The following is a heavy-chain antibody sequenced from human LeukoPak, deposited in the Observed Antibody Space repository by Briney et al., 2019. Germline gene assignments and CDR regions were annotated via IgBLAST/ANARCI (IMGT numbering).Heavy chain of an antibody. D-gene: IGHD3-3*01. CDR1: GGSISSSSYY. Sequence: SETLSLTCTVSGGSISSSSYYWGWNRQPPGKGLEWIGSIYYSGSTYYNPSLKSRVTISVDTSKNQFSLKLSSVTAADTAVYYCARREYYDFWSGYGGNLPWGQGTLVTVSS. J-gene: IGHJ4*02. CDR2: IYYSGST. CDR3: ARREYYDFWSGYGGNLP. V-gene: IGHV4-39*01.